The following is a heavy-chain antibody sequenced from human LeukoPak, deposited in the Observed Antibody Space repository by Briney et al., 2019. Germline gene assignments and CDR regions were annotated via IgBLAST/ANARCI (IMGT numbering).Heavy chain of an antibody. Sequence: PGGSLRLSCAASGFTFSSYDIHWVRQATGKGLEWVSAIGTAGDTYYPGSVKGRFTISRENAKNSLYLQMNSLRAGDTAVYYCARASDYYDSSSYYTFFDYWGQGTLVTVSS. CDR2: IGTAGDT. CDR1: GFTFSSYD. V-gene: IGHV3-13*01. D-gene: IGHD3-22*01. CDR3: ARASDYYDSSSYYTFFDY. J-gene: IGHJ4*02.